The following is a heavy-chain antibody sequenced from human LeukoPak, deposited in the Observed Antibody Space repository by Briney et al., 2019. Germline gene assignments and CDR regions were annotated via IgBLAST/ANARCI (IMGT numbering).Heavy chain of an antibody. V-gene: IGHV3-23*01. CDR3: AKKLDSSGYYSPLDY. J-gene: IGHJ4*02. Sequence: PGGSLRLSCAASGFTFSSYAMSWVRQAPGNGLEWVSAISGSGGSTYYADSVKGRFTISRDNSKNTLYLQMNSLRAEDTAVYYCAKKLDSSGYYSPLDYWGQGTLVTVSS. CDR2: ISGSGGST. D-gene: IGHD3-22*01. CDR1: GFTFSSYA.